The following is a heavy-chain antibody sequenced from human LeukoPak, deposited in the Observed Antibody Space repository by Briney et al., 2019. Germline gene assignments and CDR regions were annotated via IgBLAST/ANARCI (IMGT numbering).Heavy chain of an antibody. CDR1: GFTLSTYA. CDR3: ARDPSSGWYDY. J-gene: IGHJ4*02. Sequence: GGSLRLSCAASGFTLSTYAMHWVRQAPGKGLEWVAVISYDGSNKYYADSVKGRFTISRDNSKNTLYLQMNSLRAEDTAVYYCARDPSSGWYDYWGQGTLVTVSS. V-gene: IGHV3-30-3*01. D-gene: IGHD6-19*01. CDR2: ISYDGSNK.